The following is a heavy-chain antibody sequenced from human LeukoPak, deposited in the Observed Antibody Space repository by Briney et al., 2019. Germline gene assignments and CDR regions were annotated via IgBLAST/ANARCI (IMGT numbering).Heavy chain of an antibody. D-gene: IGHD3-9*01. CDR3: ARDVFARGYDILTGYQP. J-gene: IGHJ5*02. CDR1: GFTFSSYA. Sequence: GGSLRLSCAASGFTFSSYAMSWVRQAPGKGLEWVSAISGSGGSTYYADSVKGRFTISRDNSKNTLYLQMNSLRAEDTAVYYCARDVFARGYDILTGYQPWGQGTLVTVSS. V-gene: IGHV3-23*01. CDR2: ISGSGGST.